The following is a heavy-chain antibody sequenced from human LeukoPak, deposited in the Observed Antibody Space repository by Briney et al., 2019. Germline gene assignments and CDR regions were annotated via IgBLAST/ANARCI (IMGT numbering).Heavy chain of an antibody. CDR2: IRSSGSTI. Sequence: GGSLRLSCAASGFTFRDYYLSWIRQAPGKGLEWVSYIRSSGSTIYYADSVKGRFTISRDNAQNSLYLQMNSLRAEDTAVYYCARDLLPYYYDSSGYPPLGHWGQGTLVTVSP. CDR3: ARDLLPYYYDSSGYPPLGH. D-gene: IGHD3-22*01. V-gene: IGHV3-11*04. J-gene: IGHJ4*02. CDR1: GFTFRDYY.